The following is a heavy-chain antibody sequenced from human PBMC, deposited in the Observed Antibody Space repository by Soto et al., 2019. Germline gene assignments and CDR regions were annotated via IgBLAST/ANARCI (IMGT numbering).Heavy chain of an antibody. J-gene: IGHJ5*02. V-gene: IGHV3-23*01. D-gene: IGHD2-15*01. Sequence: GGSLRLSCAASGFTFSSYAMSWVRQAPGKGLEWVSAISGSGGSTYYADSVKGRFTISRDNSKNTLYLQMNSLRAEDTAVYYCATTRARYCSGGSCYNWFDPWGQGTLVTVSS. CDR1: GFTFSSYA. CDR3: ATTRARYCSGGSCYNWFDP. CDR2: ISGSGGST.